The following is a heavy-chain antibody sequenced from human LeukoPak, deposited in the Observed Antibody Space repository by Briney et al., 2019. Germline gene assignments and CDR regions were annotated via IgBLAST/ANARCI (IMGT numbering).Heavy chain of an antibody. J-gene: IGHJ4*02. CDR1: GFTFSSYG. Sequence: GGSLKLSCAASGFTFSSYGMHWVRQAPGKGLEWVAVISYDGSNKYYADSVKGRFTISRDNSKNTLYLQMNSLRAEDTAVYYCAKEPDFDYWGQGTLVTVSS. CDR3: AKEPDFDY. CDR2: ISYDGSNK. V-gene: IGHV3-30*18.